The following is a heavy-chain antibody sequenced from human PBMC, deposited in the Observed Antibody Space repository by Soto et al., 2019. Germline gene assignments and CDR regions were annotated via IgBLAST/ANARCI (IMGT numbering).Heavy chain of an antibody. Sequence: GGSLRLSCAASGFSFSSFSMNWVRQAPGKGLEWIAYIRSSDGRIYYADSVRGRFTVSIDDANKSLYLQMNSLRAEDTAMYFCARDWTYAFDFWGQGTLVTVSS. J-gene: IGHJ4*02. D-gene: IGHD1-1*01. CDR2: IRSSDGRI. CDR3: ARDWTYAFDF. V-gene: IGHV3-48*04. CDR1: GFSFSSFS.